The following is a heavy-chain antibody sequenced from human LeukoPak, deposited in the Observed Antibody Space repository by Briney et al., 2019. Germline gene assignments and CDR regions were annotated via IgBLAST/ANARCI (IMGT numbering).Heavy chain of an antibody. Sequence: GGSLRLSCAASGFTFSSYSMNWVRQAPGKGLEWVSSISSSSSYIYYADSVKGRFTISRDNAKNSLYLQMNSLRAEDTAVYYCAREKGSGSFPLDYRGQGTLVTVSS. CDR2: ISSSSSYI. CDR3: AREKGSGSFPLDY. V-gene: IGHV3-21*01. D-gene: IGHD1-26*01. J-gene: IGHJ4*02. CDR1: GFTFSSYS.